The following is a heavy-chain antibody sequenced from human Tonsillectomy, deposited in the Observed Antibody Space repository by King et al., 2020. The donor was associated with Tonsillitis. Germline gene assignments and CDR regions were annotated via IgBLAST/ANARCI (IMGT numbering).Heavy chain of an antibody. J-gene: IGHJ4*02. CDR1: GGSLSSHH. CDR2: LYYNGST. Sequence: VQLQESGPGLVKPSETLSLTCTLSGGSLSSHHWSWGRQSPGKGLEGCGYLYYNGSTKYNPSLKSREPISGDTAKNQFSLKLASVTAADTAVYFCAGTRSSAFYYAFWGQGSLVTVSS. V-gene: IGHV4-59*11. CDR3: AGTRSSAFYYAF. D-gene: IGHD6-19*01.